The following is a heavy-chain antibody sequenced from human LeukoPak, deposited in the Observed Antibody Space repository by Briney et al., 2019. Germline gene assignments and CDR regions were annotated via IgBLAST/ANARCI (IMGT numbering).Heavy chain of an antibody. CDR1: GFTFRIYG. D-gene: IGHD5-24*01. V-gene: IGHV3-48*01. Sequence: PGGFLRLSCVASGFTFRIYGMNWVRQAPGKGPEWVSYISHTSDSILYADSVKGRFTMSRDNAKKSLYLQMNSLRAEDSAVYYCARATRNGYDYWGQGTLVTVSS. CDR3: ARATRNGYDY. J-gene: IGHJ4*02. CDR2: ISHTSDSI.